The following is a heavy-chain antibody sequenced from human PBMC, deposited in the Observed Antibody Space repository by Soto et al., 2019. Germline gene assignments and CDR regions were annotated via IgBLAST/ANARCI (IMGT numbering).Heavy chain of an antibody. V-gene: IGHV3-30*18. CDR3: AKALRQWLVHDAFDI. J-gene: IGHJ3*02. CDR2: ISYDGSNK. Sequence: QVQLVESGGGVVQPGRSLRLSCAASGFTFSSYGMHWVRQAPGKGLEWVAVISYDGSNKYYADSVKGRFTISRDNSKNTLYLQMNSLRAEDTAVYYCAKALRQWLVHDAFDIWGQGTMLTVSS. D-gene: IGHD6-19*01. CDR1: GFTFSSYG.